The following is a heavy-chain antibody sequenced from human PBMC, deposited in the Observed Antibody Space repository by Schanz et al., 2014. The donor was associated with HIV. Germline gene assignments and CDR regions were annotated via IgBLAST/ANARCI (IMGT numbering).Heavy chain of an antibody. Sequence: EEHLLESFFSIIQPGGSLLLSFLASFFPFSNFAMSWVRQDPGRGLEWVSAISTGGERTFYADSVKGRFTISRDNSKNTLYLQMNSLRAEDTAIYHCGTYNDGAGHDYWGQGTLVTVSS. CDR1: FFPFSNFA. J-gene: IGHJ4*02. V-gene: IGHV3-23*01. CDR2: ISTGGERT. CDR3: GTYNDGAGHDY. D-gene: IGHD3-16*01.